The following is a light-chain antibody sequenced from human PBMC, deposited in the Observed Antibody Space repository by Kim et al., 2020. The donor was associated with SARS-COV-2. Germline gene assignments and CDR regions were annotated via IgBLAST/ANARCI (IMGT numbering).Light chain of an antibody. J-gene: IGLJ1*01. V-gene: IGLV3-1*01. Sequence: QEQTASSNESRDKLGNKYVSWYKQKTSKYPVVVNYQNNKRPSGIPERFSGANSGNTATLTISGTPAMDEADYYCQAWDSSNHNYVFGAGTKVTDL. CDR2: QNN. CDR3: QAWDSSNHNYV. CDR1: KLGNKY.